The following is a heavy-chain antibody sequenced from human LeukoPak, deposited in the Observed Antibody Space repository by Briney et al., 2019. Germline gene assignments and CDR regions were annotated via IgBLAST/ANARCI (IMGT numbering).Heavy chain of an antibody. CDR3: ASTPGDYYYYYMDV. CDR2: IIPIFGTA. J-gene: IGHJ6*03. CDR1: GGTFSSYA. V-gene: IGHV1-69*13. Sequence: ASVKVSCKASGGTFSSYAISWVRQAPGQGLEWMGGIIPIFGTANYAQKSQGRVTITADESTSTAYMELSSLRSEDTAVYYCASTPGDYYYYYMDVWGNGTTVTVSS. D-gene: IGHD3-10*01.